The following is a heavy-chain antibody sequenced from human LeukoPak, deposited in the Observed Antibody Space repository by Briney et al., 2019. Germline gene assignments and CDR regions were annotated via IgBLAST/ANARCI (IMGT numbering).Heavy chain of an antibody. CDR1: GYSISSGYY. J-gene: IGHJ4*02. CDR2: IYHSGST. Sequence: SETLSLTCTVSGYSISSGYYWGWIRQPPGKGLEWIGSIYHSGSTNYNPSLKSRVTISVDTSKNQFSLKLSSVTAADTAVYYCARGRDYYDSSGYYPLLDYWGQGTLVTVSS. CDR3: ARGRDYYDSSGYYPLLDY. D-gene: IGHD3-22*01. V-gene: IGHV4-38-2*02.